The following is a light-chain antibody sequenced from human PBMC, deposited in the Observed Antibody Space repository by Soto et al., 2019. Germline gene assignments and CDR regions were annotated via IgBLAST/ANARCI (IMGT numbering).Light chain of an antibody. J-gene: IGLJ2*01. CDR3: CSYAGSNTPVV. V-gene: IGLV2-23*01. CDR2: EGS. CDR1: SSVVGSYNL. Sequence: QSVLTQPASVSGSPAQSITISCTGASSVVGSYNLVSWYQQHPGKAHKLMIYEGSKRPSGVSNRFSGSKSGNTASLAISGLQAEDEANYYCCSYAGSNTPVVFGGGTKLTVL.